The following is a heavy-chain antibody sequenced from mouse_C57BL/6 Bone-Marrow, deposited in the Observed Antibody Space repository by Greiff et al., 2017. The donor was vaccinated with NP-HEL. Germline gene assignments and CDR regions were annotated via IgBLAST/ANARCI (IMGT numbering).Heavy chain of an antibody. CDR2: IYPGSGST. J-gene: IGHJ1*03. CDR1: GYTFTSYW. D-gene: IGHD1-1*01. Sequence: QVQLQQPGAELVKPGASVKMSCKASGYTFTSYWITWVKQRPGQGLEWIGDIYPGSGSTNYNEKFKSKATLTVDTSSSTAYMQLSSLTSEDSAVYYWARERYPLWYVDVWGTGTTVTVSS. CDR3: ARERYPLWYVDV. V-gene: IGHV1-55*01.